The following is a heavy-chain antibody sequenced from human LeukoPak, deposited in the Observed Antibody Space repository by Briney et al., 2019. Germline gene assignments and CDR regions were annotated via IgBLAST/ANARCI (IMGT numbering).Heavy chain of an antibody. Sequence: ASVKVSCKASGYTFTSYGISWVRQAPGQGLEWMGWISAYNGNTNYAQKLQGRVTMTTDTSTSTAYMELRSLRSDDTAVYYCARPPFGELSEDYYYYMDVWGKGTTVTVSS. V-gene: IGHV1-18*01. CDR3: ARPPFGELSEDYYYYMDV. D-gene: IGHD3-10*01. CDR2: ISAYNGNT. J-gene: IGHJ6*03. CDR1: GYTFTSYG.